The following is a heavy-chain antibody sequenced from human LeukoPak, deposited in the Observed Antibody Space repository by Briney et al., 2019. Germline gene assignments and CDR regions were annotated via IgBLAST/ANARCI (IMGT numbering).Heavy chain of an antibody. CDR3: AREITDYEASVCYFDL. CDR2: MNPNSGNT. Sequence: ASVKVSCKASGYTFTSYDINWVRQATGQGLEWMGWMNPNSGNTGYAQKFQGRVTMTRNTSISTAYMELSSLRSEDTAVYYCAREITDYEASVCYFDLWGRGTLVNVPS. J-gene: IGHJ2*01. D-gene: IGHD3-22*01. V-gene: IGHV1-8*01. CDR1: GYTFTSYD.